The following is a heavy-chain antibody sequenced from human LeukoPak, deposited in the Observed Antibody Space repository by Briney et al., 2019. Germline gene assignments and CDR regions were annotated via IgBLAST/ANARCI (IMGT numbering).Heavy chain of an antibody. J-gene: IGHJ3*02. CDR3: ARDLRRYSSGWYDFDAFDI. CDR2: ISAYNGNT. V-gene: IGHV1-18*01. Sequence: ASVKVSCKASGYTFTSYGISWVRQAPGQGLEWMGWISAYNGNTNYAQKLQGRVTMTTDTSTSTAYMELRSLRSDDTAVYYCARDLRRYSSGWYDFDAFDIWGQGTMVIVSS. CDR1: GYTFTSYG. D-gene: IGHD6-19*01.